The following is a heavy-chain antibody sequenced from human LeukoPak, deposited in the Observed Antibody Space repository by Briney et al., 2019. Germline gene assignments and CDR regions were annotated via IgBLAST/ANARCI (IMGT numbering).Heavy chain of an antibody. CDR3: ARTYSGSLRGAFDI. D-gene: IGHD1-26*01. CDR2: ISAYNGNT. J-gene: IGHJ3*02. CDR1: GYTFTSYG. Sequence: GASVKVSCKASGYTFTSYGISWVRQAPGQGLEWMGWISAYNGNTNYAQKLQGRVTMTTDTYTSTAYMELRSLRSDDTAVYYCARTYSGSLRGAFDIWGQGTMVTVSS. V-gene: IGHV1-18*01.